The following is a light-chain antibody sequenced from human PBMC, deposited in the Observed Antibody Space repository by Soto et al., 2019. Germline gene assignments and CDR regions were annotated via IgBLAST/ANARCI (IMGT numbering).Light chain of an antibody. J-gene: IGLJ1*01. CDR2: DVS. Sequence: QSVLTQPASVSGSPGQSITISCTGTSSDVGSYNHVSWYQQPPGTAPKLMIYDVSNRPSGVPDRFSGSKSGNTASLTISGHEADDEADYYCSSYTSSSTVVFGTGTKLTVL. CDR3: SSYTSSSTVV. CDR1: SSDVGSYNH. V-gene: IGLV2-18*02.